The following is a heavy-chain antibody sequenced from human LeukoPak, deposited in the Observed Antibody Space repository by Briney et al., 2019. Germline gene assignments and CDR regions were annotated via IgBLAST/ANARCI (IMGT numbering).Heavy chain of an antibody. J-gene: IGHJ6*02. CDR1: RGSISSYY. CDR2: IYYSGNT. V-gene: IGHV4-59*01. CDR3: ARDRGPAIAAAGGYYYDGMDV. Sequence: PSETLSLTCTVSRGSISSYYWSWIRQPPGKGLEWIGYIYYSGNTNYNPSLKSRVTISVDTSKNQFSLKLTSVTAADTAVYYCARDRGPAIAAAGGYYYDGMDVWGQGTTVTVS. D-gene: IGHD6-13*01.